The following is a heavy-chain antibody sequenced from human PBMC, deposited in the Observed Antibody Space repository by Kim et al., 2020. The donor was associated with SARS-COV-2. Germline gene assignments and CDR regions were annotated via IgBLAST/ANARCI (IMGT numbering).Heavy chain of an antibody. CDR2: IIPIFGTA. Sequence: SVKVSCKASGGTFSSYAISWVRQAPGQGLEWMGGIIPIFGTANYAQKFQGRVTITADKSTSTAYMELSSLRSEDTAVYYCAGPVSGSSSFDIWGQGTMVTVSS. CDR3: AGPVSGSSSFDI. J-gene: IGHJ3*02. CDR1: GGTFSSYA. V-gene: IGHV1-69*06. D-gene: IGHD3-16*01.